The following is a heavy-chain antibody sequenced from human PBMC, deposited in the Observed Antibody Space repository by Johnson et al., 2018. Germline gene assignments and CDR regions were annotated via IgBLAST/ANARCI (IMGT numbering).Heavy chain of an antibody. Sequence: VQLQESGPGLVKPSETLSLTCTVSGGSISSNYCSWIRQSPGMGLQWIGYIHYSGSTSYNPSLKSRVTMSVDASKNEFYLEVASVTAADTAVYYCATIKEGGASFDIWGKGTVVTVSS. CDR2: IHYSGST. D-gene: IGHD3-16*01. CDR1: GGSISSNY. CDR3: ATIKEGGASFDI. J-gene: IGHJ3*02. V-gene: IGHV4-59*01.